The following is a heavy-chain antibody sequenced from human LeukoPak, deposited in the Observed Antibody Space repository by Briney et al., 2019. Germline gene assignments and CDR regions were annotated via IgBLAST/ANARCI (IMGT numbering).Heavy chain of an antibody. CDR2: IYYSGST. V-gene: IGHV4-61*08. J-gene: IGHJ2*01. D-gene: IGHD7-27*01. CDR3: ARVPWRDWGSVDWYFDL. Sequence: PSETLSLTCTVSGGSISSGDYYWSWIRQPPGKGLEWIGYIYYSGSTNYNPSLKSRVTISVDTSKNQFSLKLSSVTAADTAVYYCARVPWRDWGSVDWYFDLWGRGTLVTVSS. CDR1: GGSISSGDYY.